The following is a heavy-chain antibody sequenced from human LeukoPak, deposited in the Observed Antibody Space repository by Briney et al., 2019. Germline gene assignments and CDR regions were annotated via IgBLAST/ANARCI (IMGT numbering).Heavy chain of an antibody. Sequence: GGSLRLSCAASGFTLSSYAMHWVRQAPGKGLEWVAVISYDGSNKYYADSVKGRFTISRDNSKNTLYLQMNSLRAEDTAVYYCARDLASSSSWPDAFDIWGQGTMVTVSS. CDR1: GFTLSSYA. J-gene: IGHJ3*02. V-gene: IGHV3-30-3*01. CDR2: ISYDGSNK. CDR3: ARDLASSSSWPDAFDI. D-gene: IGHD6-13*01.